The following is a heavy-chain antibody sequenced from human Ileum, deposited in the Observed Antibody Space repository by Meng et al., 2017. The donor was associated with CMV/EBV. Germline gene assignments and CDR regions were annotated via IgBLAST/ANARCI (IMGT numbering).Heavy chain of an antibody. D-gene: IGHD6-13*01. CDR2: ISGNGGST. Sequence: GESLKISCAASGFTFSSYAMSWVRQAPGKGLDWVSAISGNGGSTYYADSVKGRFTISRDNSKNTLYLQMNSLRAEDTAVYYCAKGPGIAAAGTRVGYGGQGTLVTVSS. CDR1: GFTFSSYA. CDR3: AKGPGIAAAGTRVGY. J-gene: IGHJ4*02. V-gene: IGHV3-23*01.